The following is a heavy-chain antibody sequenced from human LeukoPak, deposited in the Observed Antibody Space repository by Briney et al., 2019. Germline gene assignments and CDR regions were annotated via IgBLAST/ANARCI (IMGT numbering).Heavy chain of an antibody. J-gene: IGHJ6*02. CDR1: GGSFSGYY. CDR2: INHSGST. D-gene: IGHD6-19*01. CDR3: ARDLGQWLAHYYYYYGMDV. V-gene: IGHV4-34*01. Sequence: SETLSLTCAVYGGSFSGYYWSWIRQPPGKGLEWIGEINHSGSTNYNPSLKSRVTTSVDTSKNQFSLKLSSVTAADTAVYYCARDLGQWLAHYYYYYGMDVWGQGTTVTVSS.